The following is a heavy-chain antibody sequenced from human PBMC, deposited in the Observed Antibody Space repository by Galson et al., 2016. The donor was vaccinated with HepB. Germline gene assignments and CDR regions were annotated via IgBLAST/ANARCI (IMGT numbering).Heavy chain of an antibody. CDR3: ARDPTSMTSWIYY. CDR2: IKGDGSEE. D-gene: IGHD5-18*01. V-gene: IGHV3-7*01. CDR1: GFTFDTFW. J-gene: IGHJ4*02. Sequence: SLRLSCAASGFTFDTFWMAWVRQAPGKGLEWVATIKGDGSEEYYLDSVRGRFTVSRDNAKNSLYLQMNSLRAEDTAIYYCARDPTSMTSWIYYWGQGTLVIVSS.